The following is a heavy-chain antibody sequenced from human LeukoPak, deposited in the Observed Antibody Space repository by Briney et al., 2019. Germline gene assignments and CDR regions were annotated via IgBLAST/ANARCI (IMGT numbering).Heavy chain of an antibody. V-gene: IGHV4-61*02. D-gene: IGHD6-13*01. J-gene: IGHJ4*02. CDR3: ARMTIAAAGNIDY. CDR2: IYTSGST. Sequence: SETLSLTCTVSGGSISSGSYYWSWIRQPAGKGLEWIGRIYTSGSTNYNPSPKSRVTISVDTSKNQFSLKLSSVTAADTAVYYCARMTIAAAGNIDYWGQGTLVTVSS. CDR1: GGSISSGSYY.